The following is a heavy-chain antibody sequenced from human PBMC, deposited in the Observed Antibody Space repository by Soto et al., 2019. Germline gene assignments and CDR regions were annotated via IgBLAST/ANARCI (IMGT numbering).Heavy chain of an antibody. V-gene: IGHV5-10-1*01. D-gene: IGHD6-19*01. J-gene: IGHJ6*02. CDR3: ARLGIAVEDYYYYGMDV. CDR1: GYSFTSYW. CDR2: IDPSDSYT. Sequence: GESLKISCKGSGYSFTSYWISWVRQMPGKGLEWMGRIDPSDSYTNYSPSFQGHVTISADKSISTAYLQWSSLKASDTAMYYCARLGIAVEDYYYYGMDVWGQGTTVTVSS.